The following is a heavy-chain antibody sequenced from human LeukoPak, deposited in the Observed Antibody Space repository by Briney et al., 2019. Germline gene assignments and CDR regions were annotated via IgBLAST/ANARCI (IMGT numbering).Heavy chain of an antibody. V-gene: IGHV4-59*01. CDR3: AGSPSGYSYGYRPPFDS. J-gene: IGHJ4*02. Sequence: SETLSLTCTVSADSFNSGYWSWVRQPLGKGLEWIGFMYYTGSANYNPSLKSRVTISVDTSNMQFSLKLTSVTAADTAVYYCAGSPSGYSYGYRPPFDSWGQGTLVTVSS. CDR2: MYYTGSA. CDR1: ADSFNSGY. D-gene: IGHD5-18*01.